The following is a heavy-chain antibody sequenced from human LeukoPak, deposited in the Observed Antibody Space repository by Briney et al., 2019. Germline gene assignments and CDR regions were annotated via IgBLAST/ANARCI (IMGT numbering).Heavy chain of an antibody. J-gene: IGHJ5*02. CDR2: IYYSGST. CDR1: GGSISSYY. V-gene: IGHV4-59*01. Sequence: SESLSLTCTVSGGSISSYYWSWIRQPPGKGLEWIGYIYYSGSTNYNPSLKSRVTISVDTSKNQFSLKLSSVTAADTAVYYCARDIAAAGTGGDWFDPWGQGTLVTVSS. CDR3: ARDIAAAGTGGDWFDP. D-gene: IGHD6-13*01.